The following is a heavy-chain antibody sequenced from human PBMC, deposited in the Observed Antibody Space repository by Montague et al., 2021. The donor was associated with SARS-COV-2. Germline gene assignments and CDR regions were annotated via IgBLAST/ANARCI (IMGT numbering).Heavy chain of an antibody. D-gene: IGHD3-10*01. CDR1: GGSFSDYY. J-gene: IGHJ3*01. V-gene: IGHV4-34*01. Sequence: SETLSLTCAVYGGSFSDYYWTWIRQPPGKGLEWIGEINQGGSTRYNPSLKSRLTISVDTSKNQFSLKLNSVTAADTAVYYCATGGRVWLGGLFRSHAFDFWGQGTMVTVS. CDR3: ATGGRVWLGGLFRSHAFDF. CDR2: INQGGST.